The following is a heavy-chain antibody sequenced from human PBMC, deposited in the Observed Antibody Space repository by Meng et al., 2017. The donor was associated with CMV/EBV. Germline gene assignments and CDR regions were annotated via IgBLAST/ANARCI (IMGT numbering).Heavy chain of an antibody. D-gene: IGHD4-17*01. CDR2: IIPIFGTA. CDR1: GGTFSSYA. Sequence: QVQLVQSGAEVKKPGSSVTVSCKASGGTFSSYAISWVRQAPGQGLEWMGGIIPIFGTANYAQKFQGRVTITADESTSTAYMELSSLRSEDTAVYYCAREVDDYGDGWYFDLWGRGTLVTVSS. V-gene: IGHV1-69*12. CDR3: AREVDDYGDGWYFDL. J-gene: IGHJ2*01.